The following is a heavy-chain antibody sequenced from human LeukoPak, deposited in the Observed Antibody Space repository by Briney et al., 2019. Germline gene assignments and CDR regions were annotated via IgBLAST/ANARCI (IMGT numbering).Heavy chain of an antibody. D-gene: IGHD6-19*01. CDR1: GFTFKNYA. V-gene: IGHV3-23*01. Sequence: PGGSLRLSCAASGFTFKNYAMIWVRQAPGKGLEWVSVISGSGGTTYHADSVEGRFTISRDNSKDTLYLQMNSLRAEDTAVYYCAKGIGSGWFWAFDYWGQGTLVTVSS. J-gene: IGHJ4*02. CDR2: ISGSGGTT. CDR3: AKGIGSGWFWAFDY.